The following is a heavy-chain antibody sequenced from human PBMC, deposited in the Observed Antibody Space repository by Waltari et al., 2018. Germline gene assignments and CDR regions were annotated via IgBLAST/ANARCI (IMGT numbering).Heavy chain of an antibody. D-gene: IGHD6-6*01. Sequence: QVQLQESGPGLVKPSETLSLTCAVSGYSISSGYYWGWIRQPPGKGLEWIGSIYHSGSTYYNPSLKSRVTISVDTSKNQFSLKLSSVTAADTAVYYCARRGGSSSSDYWGQGTLVTVSS. CDR2: IYHSGST. J-gene: IGHJ4*02. CDR1: GYSISSGYY. V-gene: IGHV4-38-2*01. CDR3: ARRGGSSSSDY.